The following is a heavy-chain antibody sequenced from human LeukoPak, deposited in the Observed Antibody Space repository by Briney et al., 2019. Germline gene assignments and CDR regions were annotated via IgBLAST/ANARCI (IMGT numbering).Heavy chain of an antibody. CDR1: GGSISSGGYY. Sequence: SQTLSLTCTVSGGSISSGGYYWSWIRQHPGKGLEWIGYIYYSGSTYYNPSLKSRVTISVDTSKNQFSLKLSSVTAADTAVYYCARESGSRDGYNGGKFTRLGYFDPWGRGTLVTVSS. J-gene: IGHJ2*01. CDR3: ARESGSRDGYNGGKFTRLGYFDP. CDR2: IYYSGST. D-gene: IGHD5-24*01. V-gene: IGHV4-31*03.